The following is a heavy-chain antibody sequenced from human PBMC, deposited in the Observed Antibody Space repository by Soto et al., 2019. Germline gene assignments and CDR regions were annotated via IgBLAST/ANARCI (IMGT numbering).Heavy chain of an antibody. J-gene: IGHJ4*02. D-gene: IGHD3-3*01. CDR2: IFHSGST. V-gene: IGHV4-4*02. CDR1: GDSISNNYW. CDR3: ARGDFWSGSDY. Sequence: SETLSLTCDVSGDSISNNYWWTWVRQFPGEGLQWIGEIFHSGSTNYYPPLKNRVIISVDKSNNQFSLMLRSVTAADTAVYFCARGDFWSGSDYWGQGIQVTVSS.